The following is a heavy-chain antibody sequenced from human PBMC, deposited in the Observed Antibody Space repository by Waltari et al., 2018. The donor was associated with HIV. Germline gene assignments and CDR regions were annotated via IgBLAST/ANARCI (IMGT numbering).Heavy chain of an antibody. CDR1: GYPFTNYD. D-gene: IGHD3-3*01. CDR3: STSRPGAMFGDA. CDR2: MNPSTGNA. V-gene: IGHV1-8*01. Sequence: QGQLVQSGAEVKQSGAPVRISCTAYGYPFTNYDINWLRQATGQGLEWMGWMNPSTGNAGYAHNFQGRVTMTMDIPINTAYMELSGLTSHDTAVYYCSTSRPGAMFGDAWGQGTLVTVSS. J-gene: IGHJ5*02.